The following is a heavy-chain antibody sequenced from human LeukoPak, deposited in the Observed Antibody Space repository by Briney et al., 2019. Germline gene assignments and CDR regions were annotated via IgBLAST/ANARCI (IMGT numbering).Heavy chain of an antibody. V-gene: IGHV3-7*01. J-gene: IGHJ6*02. Sequence: GGSLRLSCAASGFTFSSYWMSWVRQAPGKGLEWVANIKQDGSEKYYVDSVKARFTISRDNAKNSLYLQMNSLRAEDTAVYYCAMTTVTTFWALELPGGGPPNYYYGMDVWGQGTTVTVSS. CDR2: IKQDGSEK. CDR3: AMTTVTTFWALELPGGGPPNYYYGMDV. D-gene: IGHD4-17*01. CDR1: GFTFSSYW.